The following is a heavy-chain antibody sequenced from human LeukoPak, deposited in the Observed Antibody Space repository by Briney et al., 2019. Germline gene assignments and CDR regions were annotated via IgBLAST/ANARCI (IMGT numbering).Heavy chain of an antibody. Sequence: SETLSLTCTVSGGSIGTYYWSWIRQPPGKGLEWIGYIYYSGSTNYNPSLKSRVTISVDTSNNQFSLKLSSVTAADTAVYYCARNDGELLSDYYYMDVWGKGTTVTISS. CDR3: ARNDGELLSDYYYMDV. J-gene: IGHJ6*03. D-gene: IGHD3-10*01. CDR2: IYYSGST. V-gene: IGHV4-59*12. CDR1: GGSIGTYY.